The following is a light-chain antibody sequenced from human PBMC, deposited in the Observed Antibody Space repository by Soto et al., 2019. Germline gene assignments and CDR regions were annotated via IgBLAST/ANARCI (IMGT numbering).Light chain of an antibody. Sequence: EIVITQSPATLSVSPGERATLSCRASQSVSSNLAWYQQKPGQAPRLLIYGASTRATGIPARFSGSGSGTEGTLTISSLKSEDVAVYDGQQYNNWPLTFGQGTKVDIK. V-gene: IGKV3-15*01. CDR1: QSVSSN. J-gene: IGKJ1*01. CDR3: QQYNNWPLT. CDR2: GAS.